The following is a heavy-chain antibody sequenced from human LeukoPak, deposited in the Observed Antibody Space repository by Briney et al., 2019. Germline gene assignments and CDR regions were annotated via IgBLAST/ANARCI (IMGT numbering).Heavy chain of an antibody. Sequence: SETLSLTCAVSGGSISSSDWWSWVRQPPGKGLEWIGEIYHSGSTNYNPSLKSRVTISVDTSKNQFSLKLSSVTAADTAVYYCARHKSYYGSGSWDYWGQGTLVTVSS. CDR2: IYHSGST. CDR1: GGSISSSDW. J-gene: IGHJ4*02. D-gene: IGHD3-10*01. CDR3: ARHKSYYGSGSWDY. V-gene: IGHV4-4*02.